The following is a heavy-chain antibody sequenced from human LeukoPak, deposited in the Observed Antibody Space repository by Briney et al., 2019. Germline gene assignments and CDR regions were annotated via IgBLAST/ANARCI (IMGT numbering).Heavy chain of an antibody. Sequence: PGGSLRLSCAASGFTFSGYAMNWVRQAPGKGLEWVSYMSGSSTKIYYAESVKGRFTISRDNAKNSLSLQMNSLRAEDTAVYYCAKSLSGYPDYWGQGTLVTVSS. CDR2: MSGSSTKI. V-gene: IGHV3-48*01. D-gene: IGHD5-12*01. J-gene: IGHJ4*02. CDR1: GFTFSGYA. CDR3: AKSLSGYPDY.